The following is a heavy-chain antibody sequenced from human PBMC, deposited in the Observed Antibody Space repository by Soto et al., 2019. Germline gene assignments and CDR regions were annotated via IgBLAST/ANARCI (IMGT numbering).Heavy chain of an antibody. CDR2: IWYDGSNK. CDR1: GFTFSSYG. CDR3: ARDRLGSTAFDY. Sequence: GGSLRLSCAASGFTFSSYGMHWVRQAPGKGLEWVAVIWYDGSNKYYADSVKGRFTISRDNSKNALYLQMNSLRAEDTAVYYCARDRLGSTAFDYWGQGTLVTVSS. V-gene: IGHV3-33*01. J-gene: IGHJ4*02. D-gene: IGHD2-2*01.